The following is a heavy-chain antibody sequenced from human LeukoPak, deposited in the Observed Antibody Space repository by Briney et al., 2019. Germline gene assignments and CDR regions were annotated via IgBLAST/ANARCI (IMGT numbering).Heavy chain of an antibody. CDR2: ISAYNGNT. J-gene: IGHJ5*02. Sequence: ASVKVSCKASGYTFTSYGISWVRQAPGQGLEWMGWISAYNGNTNYAQKLQGRVTMTTDTSTSTAYMELRSLRSDDTAVYYCARGTPSMAAATAGWFDPWGQGTLVTVSS. CDR3: ARGTPSMAAATAGWFDP. CDR1: GYTFTSYG. V-gene: IGHV1-18*01. D-gene: IGHD6-13*01.